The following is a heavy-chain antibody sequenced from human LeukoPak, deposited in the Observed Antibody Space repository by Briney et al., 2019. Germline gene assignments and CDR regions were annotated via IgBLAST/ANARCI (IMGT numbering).Heavy chain of an antibody. J-gene: IGHJ5*02. CDR3: ARDRGYCSGGSCYSEWFDT. V-gene: IGHV3-33*01. D-gene: IGHD2-15*01. CDR1: GFTFSTYC. CDR2: IWYDGSNK. Sequence: GGSLTLSCAASGFTFSTYCMHWVRQAPGKGLEWVAVIWYDGSNKYYADSVKGRFTISRDNSKNTLYLQMNSLRAEDTAVYYCARDRGYCSGGSCYSEWFDTWGQGTLVTVSS.